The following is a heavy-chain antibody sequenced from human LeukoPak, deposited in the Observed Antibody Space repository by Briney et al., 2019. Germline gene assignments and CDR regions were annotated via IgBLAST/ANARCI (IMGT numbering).Heavy chain of an antibody. CDR3: ARGLNELLVDFDY. Sequence: SAKVSCKASGGTFSSYAISWVRQAPGQGLEWMGRIIPILGIANYAQKFQGGVTITADKSTSTAYMELSSLRSEDTAVYYCARGLNELLVDFDYWGQDNLDPVSS. V-gene: IGHV1-69*04. J-gene: IGHJ4*02. D-gene: IGHD2-8*02. CDR1: GGTFSSYA. CDR2: IIPILGIA.